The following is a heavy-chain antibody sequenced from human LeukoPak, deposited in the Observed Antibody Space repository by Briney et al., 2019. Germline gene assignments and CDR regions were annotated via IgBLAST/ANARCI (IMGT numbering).Heavy chain of an antibody. CDR1: GGSISSYY. J-gene: IGHJ3*02. V-gene: IGHV4-59*08. CDR2: IYYSGGS. Sequence: SSETLSLTCTVSGGSISSYYWSWIRQPPGKGLEWIGYIYYSGGSNYNPSLKSRVTISVDTSKNHFSLKLSSVTAADTAVYYCARLGSTFDIWGQGTMVTVSS. D-gene: IGHD2-2*01. CDR3: ARLGSTFDI.